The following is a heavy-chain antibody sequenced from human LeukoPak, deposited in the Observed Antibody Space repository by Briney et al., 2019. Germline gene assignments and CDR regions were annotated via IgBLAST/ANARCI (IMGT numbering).Heavy chain of an antibody. D-gene: IGHD2-15*01. J-gene: IGHJ4*02. CDR1: GYTFTSYY. Sequence: ASVKVSCKASGYTFTSYYMHWVRQAPGQGLEWMGIINPSGGSTSYAQKFQGRVTMTRDTSTSTVYMELSSLRSEDMAVYYCARDYLKVVVAGTAPSAGHMDYWGQGTLVTVSS. V-gene: IGHV1-46*01. CDR3: ARDYLKVVVAGTAPSAGHMDY. CDR2: INPSGGST.